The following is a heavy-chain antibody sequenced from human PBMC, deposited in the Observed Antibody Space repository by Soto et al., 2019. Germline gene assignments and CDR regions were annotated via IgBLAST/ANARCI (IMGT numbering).Heavy chain of an antibody. CDR2: IIPIFGTA. Sequence: SVKVSFKACGGTFSRYAISWLRQAPGQGLEWMGGIIPIFGTANYAQKFQGRVTITADESTSTAYMELGSLRSEDTAVYYCARGGGAMRWELLDYWGQGTLVTVSS. J-gene: IGHJ4*02. CDR1: GGTFSRYA. V-gene: IGHV1-69*13. CDR3: ARGGGAMRWELLDY. D-gene: IGHD1-26*01.